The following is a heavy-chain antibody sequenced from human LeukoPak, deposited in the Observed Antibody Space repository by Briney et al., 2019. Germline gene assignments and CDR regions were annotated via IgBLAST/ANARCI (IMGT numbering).Heavy chain of an antibody. J-gene: IGHJ5*02. Sequence: GGSLRLSCAASGFTFSSYAMSWVRQAPGKGLEWVSAISGSGGSTYYADSVKGRFTISRDNAKNSLYLQMNSLRAEDTAVYYCARAPEYYYDSSGYLGSWGQGTLVTISS. CDR1: GFTFSSYA. CDR3: ARAPEYYYDSSGYLGS. V-gene: IGHV3-23*01. D-gene: IGHD3-22*01. CDR2: ISGSGGST.